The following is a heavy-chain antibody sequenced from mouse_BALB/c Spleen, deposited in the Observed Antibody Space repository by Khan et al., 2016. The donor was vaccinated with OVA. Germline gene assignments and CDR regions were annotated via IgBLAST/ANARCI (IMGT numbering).Heavy chain of an antibody. CDR1: GFSLSSYG. CDR3: ARNGDYVHWYFDV. J-gene: IGHJ1*01. D-gene: IGHD2-13*01. CDR2: IWSGGST. V-gene: IGHV2-2*02. Sequence: VQLQESGPGLVQPSQSLSITCTVSGFSLSSYGVHWVRQSPGKGLEWLGVIWSGGSTAYNAAFISRLNISTDNSKSQVFFKMISLQATDTAIYYCARNGDYVHWYFDVWGAGTTVTVSS.